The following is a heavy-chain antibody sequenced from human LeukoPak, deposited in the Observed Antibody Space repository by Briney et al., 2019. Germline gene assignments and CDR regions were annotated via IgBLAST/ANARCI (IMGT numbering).Heavy chain of an antibody. Sequence: GGSLRLSCAASGFTVSNNYMTWVRQAPGKGLEWVSLIYSGGSTYYADSVKGRFTISRDNSKNTVYLQMNSLRAEDTAVYYCARNIPVTRWGYWGRGTLVTVSS. V-gene: IGHV3-66*01. CDR1: GFTVSNNY. CDR2: IYSGGST. J-gene: IGHJ4*02. CDR3: ARNIPVTRWGY. D-gene: IGHD2-21*01.